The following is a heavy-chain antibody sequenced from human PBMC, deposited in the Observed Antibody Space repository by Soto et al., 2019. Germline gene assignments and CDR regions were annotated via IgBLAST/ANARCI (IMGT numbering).Heavy chain of an antibody. Sequence: GGSLRLSCAASGFTFSSYAMSWVRQAPGKGLEWVSAISGSGGSTYYADSVKGRFTISRDNSKNTLYLQMNSLRADDTAVYYCAKDPFGVVGLYYFDYWGQGTLVTVSS. CDR1: GFTFSSYA. J-gene: IGHJ4*02. V-gene: IGHV3-23*01. CDR3: AKDPFGVVGLYYFDY. CDR2: ISGSGGST. D-gene: IGHD3-3*01.